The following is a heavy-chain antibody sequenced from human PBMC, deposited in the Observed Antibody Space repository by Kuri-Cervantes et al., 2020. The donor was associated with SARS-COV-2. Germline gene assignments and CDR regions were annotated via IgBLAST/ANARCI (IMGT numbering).Heavy chain of an antibody. CDR2: IYHSGST. V-gene: IGHV4-38-2*01. Sequence: SETLSLTCAVSGYSISSGYYWGWSRQPPGKGLEWIGSIYHSGSTYYNPSLKSRVTISVDTSKNQFSLRLSSVTAADTAVYYCARVGGGYVDYWGQGTLVTVSS. CDR3: ARVGGGYVDY. D-gene: IGHD2-15*01. CDR1: GYSISSGYY. J-gene: IGHJ4*02.